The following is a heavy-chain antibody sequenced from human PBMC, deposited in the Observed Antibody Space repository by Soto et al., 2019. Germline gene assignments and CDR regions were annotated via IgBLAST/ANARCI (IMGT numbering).Heavy chain of an antibody. D-gene: IGHD2-2*03. CDR2: IYWDDDK. CDR3: ARLDPANNWLDP. V-gene: IGHV2-5*02. J-gene: IGHJ5*02. Sequence: QITLKESGPTLVKPTQTLTLTCTFSGFSLSTSGVGVGWIRQPPGKALEWLGLIYWDDDKRYSPSLKSRLTITKDTSKNQVVLTMTDMDPVETATYYCARLDPANNWLDPWGQGTLVTVSS. CDR1: GFSLSTSGVG.